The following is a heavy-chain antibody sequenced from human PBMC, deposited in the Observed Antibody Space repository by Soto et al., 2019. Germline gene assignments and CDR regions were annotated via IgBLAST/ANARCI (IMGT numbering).Heavy chain of an antibody. D-gene: IGHD3-10*01. Sequence: ASVKVACKASGYTFTNDGISWVRQAPGQGLEWMGWISAYKGDRNYAQNLRGRVTMTTDTATNTAYMEPRSLRDDDTAAYYWARDLYGSGCYYTESWG. CDR2: ISAYKGDR. CDR1: GYTFTNDG. V-gene: IGHV1-18*01. CDR3: ARDLYGSGCYYTES. J-gene: IGHJ5*01.